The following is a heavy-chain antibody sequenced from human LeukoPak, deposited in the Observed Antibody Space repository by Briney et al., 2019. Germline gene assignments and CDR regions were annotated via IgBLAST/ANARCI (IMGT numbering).Heavy chain of an antibody. D-gene: IGHD3-22*01. J-gene: IGHJ4*02. CDR2: ISSSSSTI. CDR3: ASYDSSGYYLSPPFDY. CDR1: GFTFSSYS. Sequence: PGGSLRLSCAASGFTFSSYSMNWVRQAPGKGLEWVSYISSSSSTIYYADSVKGRFTISRDNSKNTLYLQMNSLRAEDTAVYYCASYDSSGYYLSPPFDYWGQGTLVTVSS. V-gene: IGHV3-48*01.